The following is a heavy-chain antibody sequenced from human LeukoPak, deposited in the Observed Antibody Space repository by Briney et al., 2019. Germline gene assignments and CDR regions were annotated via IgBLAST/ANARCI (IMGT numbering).Heavy chain of an antibody. CDR1: GFTFSSYA. Sequence: GGSLRLSCAASGFTFSSYAMSWVRQAPGKGLEWVSAISGSGGSTYYADSVKGRFTISRDNSKNTLYLQMNSLRAEDTAVYYCAKSFNDFWSGYKYYYYYYYMDVWGKGTTVTVS. CDR3: AKSFNDFWSGYKYYYYYYYMDV. D-gene: IGHD3-3*01. CDR2: ISGSGGST. V-gene: IGHV3-23*01. J-gene: IGHJ6*03.